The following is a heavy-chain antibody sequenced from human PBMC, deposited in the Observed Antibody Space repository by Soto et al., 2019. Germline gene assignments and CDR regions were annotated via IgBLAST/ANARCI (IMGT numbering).Heavy chain of an antibody. CDR2: ISGSGGST. Sequence: PGGSLRLSCAASGFTFSSYAVSWVRQAPGKGLEWVSAISGSGGSTYYADSVKGRFTISRDNSKNTLYLQMNSLRAEDTAVYYCAKSFWSGYPTYYFDYWGQGTXVTVSS. D-gene: IGHD3-3*01. J-gene: IGHJ4*02. CDR3: AKSFWSGYPTYYFDY. V-gene: IGHV3-23*01. CDR1: GFTFSSYA.